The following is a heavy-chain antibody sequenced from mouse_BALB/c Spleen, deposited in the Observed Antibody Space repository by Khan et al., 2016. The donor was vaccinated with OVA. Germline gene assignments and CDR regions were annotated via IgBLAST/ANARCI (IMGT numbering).Heavy chain of an antibody. D-gene: IGHD2-4*01. Sequence: EVQLQESGPGLVKPSQSLSLTCTVTGYSITSDYAWNWIRQFPGNKLEWMGYISYSGSTSYNPSLKSRISITRDTSKNQFFLQLNSVTTEDTATYYCARRDYGDYYAMDYWGQGTSVTVSS. CDR3: ARRDYGDYYAMDY. J-gene: IGHJ4*01. CDR1: GYSITSDYA. CDR2: ISYSGST. V-gene: IGHV3-2*02.